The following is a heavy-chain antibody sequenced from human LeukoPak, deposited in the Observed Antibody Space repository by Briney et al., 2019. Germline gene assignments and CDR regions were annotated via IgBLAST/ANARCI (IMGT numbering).Heavy chain of an antibody. CDR1: GGSISSGDYY. D-gene: IGHD5-12*01. Sequence: SETLSLTCTVSGGSISSGDYYWGWIRQPPGKGLEWIGYIYYSGSTYYNPSLKSRVTISVDTSKNQFSLKLSSVTAADTAVYYCAAQIVATADFDYWGQGTLVTVSS. CDR3: AAQIVATADFDY. J-gene: IGHJ4*02. V-gene: IGHV4-30-4*01. CDR2: IYYSGST.